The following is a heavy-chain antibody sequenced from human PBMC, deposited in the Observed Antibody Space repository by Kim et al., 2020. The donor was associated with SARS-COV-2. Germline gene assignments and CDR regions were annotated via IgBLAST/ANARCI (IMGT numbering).Heavy chain of an antibody. CDR1: GGSISSGGYY. Sequence: SETLSLTCTVSGGSISSGGYYWSWIRQHPGKGLEWIGYIYYSGSTYYNPSLKSRVTISVDTSKNQFSLKLSSVTAADTAVYYCARDSWFGEHPDYYGMDVWGQGTTVTVSS. D-gene: IGHD3-10*01. J-gene: IGHJ6*02. CDR3: ARDSWFGEHPDYYGMDV. V-gene: IGHV4-31*03. CDR2: IYYSGST.